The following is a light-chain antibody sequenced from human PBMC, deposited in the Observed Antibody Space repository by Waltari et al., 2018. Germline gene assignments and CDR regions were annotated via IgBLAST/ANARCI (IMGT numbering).Light chain of an antibody. CDR1: QYIVSN. J-gene: IGKJ1*01. CDR3: LQYGDWPPWT. Sequence: ETVMTQSPATLSLSPGETAPPSCRASQYIVSNLAWYKQRPGQAPRPLIYGASSRATGVPARFSGSWSGTHFPLTISSLQSEDFAVYFCLQYGDWPPWTFGQGTKVEFK. CDR2: GAS. V-gene: IGKV3-15*01.